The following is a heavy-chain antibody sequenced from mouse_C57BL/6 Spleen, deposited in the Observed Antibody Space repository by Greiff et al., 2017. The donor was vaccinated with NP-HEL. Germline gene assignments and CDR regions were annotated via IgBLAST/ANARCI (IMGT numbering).Heavy chain of an antibody. CDR3: AGGRFPFDY. Sequence: VQLQQPGPELVKPGASVKISCKASGYTFTDYYMNWVKQSHGKSLEWIGDINPNNGGTSYNQKFKGKATLTVDKSSSTAYMELRSLTSEDSAVYYCAGGRFPFDYWGQGTTLTVSS. CDR2: INPNNGGT. J-gene: IGHJ2*01. CDR1: GYTFTDYY. V-gene: IGHV1-26*01.